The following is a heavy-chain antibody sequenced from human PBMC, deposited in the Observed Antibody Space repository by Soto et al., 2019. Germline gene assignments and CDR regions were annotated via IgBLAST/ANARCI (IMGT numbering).Heavy chain of an antibody. CDR1: GYTFTSYG. CDR2: ISAYNGNT. Sequence: GASVKVSCKAPGYTFTSYGISWVRQAPGQGLEWMGWISAYNGNTNYAQKLQGRVTMTTDTSTSTAYMELRSLRSDDTAVYYCARDQYCSGGSCYFNGFDYWGQGTLVTVSS. D-gene: IGHD2-15*01. V-gene: IGHV1-18*01. J-gene: IGHJ4*02. CDR3: ARDQYCSGGSCYFNGFDY.